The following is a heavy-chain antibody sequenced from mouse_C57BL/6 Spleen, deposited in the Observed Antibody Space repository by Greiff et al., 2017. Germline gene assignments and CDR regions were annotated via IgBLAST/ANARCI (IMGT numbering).Heavy chain of an antibody. Sequence: EVQLQQSGPELVKPGASVKISCKASGYTFTDYYMNWVKQSHGKSLEWIGDINPNNGGNSYNKKFKGKATLTVDKCYNTAYMELRSLTAEVSSVYYCANKLIYYAMDYWGQGPSVTVSS. CDR2: INPNNGGN. CDR3: ANKLIYYAMDY. J-gene: IGHJ4*01. V-gene: IGHV1-26*01. CDR1: GYTFTDYY.